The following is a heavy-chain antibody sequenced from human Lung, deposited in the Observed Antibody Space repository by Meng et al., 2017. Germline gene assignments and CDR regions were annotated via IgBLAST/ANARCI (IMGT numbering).Heavy chain of an antibody. J-gene: IGHJ1*01. CDR3: TNDRLNH. V-gene: IGHV3-74*01. CDR2: INRDGTKP. CDR1: GVTFTDHW. Sequence: EVQWLESGSGFVPPWDTLRLSCAVSGVTFTDHWMHWIRQGPGKGLVWVSRINRDGTKPTYADSVKGRFTICRDNAKNTLYLQMNSLRAEDTAFYYCTNDRLNHWGQGALVTVSS. D-gene: IGHD1-1*01.